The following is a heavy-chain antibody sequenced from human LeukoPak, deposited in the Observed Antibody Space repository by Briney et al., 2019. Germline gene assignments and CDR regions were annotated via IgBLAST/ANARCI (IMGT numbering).Heavy chain of an antibody. CDR2: IIPIFGTA. J-gene: IGHJ4*02. D-gene: IGHD6-19*01. CDR1: GYTFTSYY. CDR3: ARDGAVASTLGGFDH. Sequence: AASVKVSCKASGYTFTSYYMHWVRQAPGQGLEWMGGIIPIFGTANYAQKFQGRVTITADESTSTAYMELSSLRAEDTDVYYCARDGAVASTLGGFDHWGQGTLVTVSS. V-gene: IGHV1-69*13.